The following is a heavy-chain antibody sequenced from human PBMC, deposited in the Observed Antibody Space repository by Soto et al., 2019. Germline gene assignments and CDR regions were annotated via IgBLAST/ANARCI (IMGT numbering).Heavy chain of an antibody. D-gene: IGHD1-1*01. CDR3: ARDRKGAGTNWFDP. Sequence: SVKVSCKASGGTFSSYSISWVRQSPGQGLKWIGGIIPIFGTANYAQKFQGRVTITADESTSTAYMELSSLRSEDTAVYYCARDRKGAGTNWFDPWGQGTLVTVSS. V-gene: IGHV1-69*13. J-gene: IGHJ5*02. CDR1: GGTFSSYS. CDR2: IIPIFGTA.